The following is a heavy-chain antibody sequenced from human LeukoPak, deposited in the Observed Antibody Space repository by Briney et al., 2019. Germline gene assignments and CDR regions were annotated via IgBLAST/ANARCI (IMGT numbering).Heavy chain of an antibody. D-gene: IGHD3-10*01. CDR3: ASLTYGSGSYYNLGWFGP. V-gene: IGHV1-2*06. J-gene: IGHJ5*02. Sequence: ASVKVSCKASGYTFTGYYMHWVRQAPGQGLEWMGRINPNSGGTNYAQKFQGRVTMTRDTSISTAYMELSRLRSDDTAVYYCASLTYGSGSYYNLGWFGPWGQGTLVTVSS. CDR2: INPNSGGT. CDR1: GYTFTGYY.